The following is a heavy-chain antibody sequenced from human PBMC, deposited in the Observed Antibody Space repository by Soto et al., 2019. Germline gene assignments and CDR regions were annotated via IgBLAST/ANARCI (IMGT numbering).Heavy chain of an antibody. CDR1: GFTFSSYA. V-gene: IGHV3-23*01. D-gene: IGHD6-13*01. Sequence: GGSLRLSCAASGFTFSSYAMSWVRQAPGKGLEWVSAISGSGDSTYYADSVKGRFTISRDNSKNTLYLQMNSLRAEDTAVYYCAKVAYSSSWYTEGWFDPWGQGTLVTVS. CDR3: AKVAYSSSWYTEGWFDP. CDR2: ISGSGDST. J-gene: IGHJ5*02.